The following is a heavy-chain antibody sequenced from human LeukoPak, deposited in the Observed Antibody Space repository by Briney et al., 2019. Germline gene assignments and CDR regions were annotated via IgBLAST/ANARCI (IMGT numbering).Heavy chain of an antibody. V-gene: IGHV4-61*03. CDR3: ARGAHEAAGVLNY. Sequence: PSETLSLTCNVSGASVSSGSYYWSWIRQPPGKELEWIGYIYYSGSTSYNPSLKSRVTISVDTSKNHFSLKLTSVTAADTAVYYCARGAHEAAGVLNYWGQGSLVTVSS. CDR2: IYYSGST. CDR1: GASVSSGSYY. D-gene: IGHD6-13*01. J-gene: IGHJ4*02.